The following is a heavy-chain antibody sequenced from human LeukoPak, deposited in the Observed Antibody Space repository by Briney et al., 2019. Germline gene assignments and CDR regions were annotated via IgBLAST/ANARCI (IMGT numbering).Heavy chain of an antibody. Sequence: PGGSLRLSCATSGFTFSSSWMSWVRQAPGKGQECVANIKEDGREKYYVDSVKGRFTISRDNAKNSLYLQMSSLRAEDTAVYYCARGGRPDYWGQGTQVTVSS. V-gene: IGHV3-7*01. D-gene: IGHD3-10*01. CDR2: IKEDGREK. J-gene: IGHJ4*02. CDR3: ARGGRPDY. CDR1: GFTFSSSW.